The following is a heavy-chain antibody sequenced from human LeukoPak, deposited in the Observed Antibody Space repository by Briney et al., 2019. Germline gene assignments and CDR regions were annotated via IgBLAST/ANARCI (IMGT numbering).Heavy chain of an antibody. CDR1: GGTFSSYA. D-gene: IGHD3-10*01. J-gene: IGHJ5*02. V-gene: IGHV1-69*13. Sequence: SVKVSFKASGGTFSSYAISWVRQAPGQGLEWMGGIIPIFGTANYAQKFQGRVTITADESTSTAYMELSSLRSEDTAVYYCARVPYYGSGSWRFDPWGQGTLVTVSS. CDR2: IIPIFGTA. CDR3: ARVPYYGSGSWRFDP.